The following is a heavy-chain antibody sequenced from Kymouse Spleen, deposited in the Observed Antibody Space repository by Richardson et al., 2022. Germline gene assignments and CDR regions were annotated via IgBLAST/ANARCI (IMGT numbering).Heavy chain of an antibody. V-gene: IGHV4-61*01. CDR2: IYYSGST. D-gene: IGHD5-18,IGHD5-18*01. CDR1: GGSVSSGSYY. CDR3: ARIQLWLLTFDY. Sequence: QVQLQESGPGLVKPSETLSLTCTVSGGSVSSGSYYWSWIRQPPGKGLEWIGYIYYSGSTNYNPSLKSRVTISVDTSKNQFSLKLSSVTAADTAVYYCARIQLWLLTFDYWGQGTLVTVSS. J-gene: IGHJ4*02.